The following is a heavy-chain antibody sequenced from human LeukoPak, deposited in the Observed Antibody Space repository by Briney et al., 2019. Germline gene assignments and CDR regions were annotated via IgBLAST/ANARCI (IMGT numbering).Heavy chain of an antibody. V-gene: IGHV3-48*04. CDR3: ASYYGSGSYYYYYYMDV. J-gene: IGHJ6*03. CDR1: GFTFSSYS. D-gene: IGHD3-10*01. CDR2: ISSSGSTI. Sequence: GGSLRLSCAASGFTFSSYSMNWVRQAPGKGLEWVSYISSSGSTIYYADSVKGRFTISRDNAKNSLYLQMNSLRAEDTAVYYCASYYGSGSYYYYYYMDVWGKGTTVTISS.